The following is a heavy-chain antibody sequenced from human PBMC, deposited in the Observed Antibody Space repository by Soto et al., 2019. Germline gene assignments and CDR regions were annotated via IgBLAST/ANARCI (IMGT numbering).Heavy chain of an antibody. CDR2: ISSNGRST. CDR1: GFTFSTYA. V-gene: IGHV3-64*01. J-gene: IGHJ4*02. D-gene: IGHD2-8*01. Sequence: AGGSLSLSCATSGFTFSTYAMHWVRQAPGKGLEYVSAISSNGRSTYYANSVKGRFTISRDNSKNTLYLQMDSLRAEDMAVYYCARDRCTNGVCYAPSDYWGQGTLVTVSS. CDR3: ARDRCTNGVCYAPSDY.